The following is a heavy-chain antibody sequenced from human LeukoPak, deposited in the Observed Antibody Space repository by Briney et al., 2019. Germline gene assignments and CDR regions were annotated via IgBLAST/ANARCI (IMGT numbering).Heavy chain of an antibody. CDR2: ISYGGNT. Sequence: SQTLSLTCAVSGDSISSGGYWWSWVRQHPGTGPEWIGYISYGGNTYYNPSLKSRVAISADTPKNQFSLKLSSTTAADTAVYYCARAPVATPSEFDYWGQGTLVTVSS. CDR1: GDSISSGGYW. D-gene: IGHD5-12*01. CDR3: ARAPVATPSEFDY. J-gene: IGHJ4*02. V-gene: IGHV4-31*11.